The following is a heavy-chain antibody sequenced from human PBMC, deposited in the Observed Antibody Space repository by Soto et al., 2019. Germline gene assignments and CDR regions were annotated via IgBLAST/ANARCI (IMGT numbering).Heavy chain of an antibody. CDR1: GFTLSGRS. Sequence: EVQLVESGGGLVQPGGSQRLSCAASGFTLSGRSMHWVRQAPGKGLVWVSGIDNAGTDSTYADSVKGRFTSSRDNAKKMLYLQMNSRRVEDMAVYYCARGWFGPDVWGKGTTVTVSS. J-gene: IGHJ6*04. CDR3: ARGWFGPDV. CDR2: IDNAGTDS. D-gene: IGHD3-10*01. V-gene: IGHV3-74*01.